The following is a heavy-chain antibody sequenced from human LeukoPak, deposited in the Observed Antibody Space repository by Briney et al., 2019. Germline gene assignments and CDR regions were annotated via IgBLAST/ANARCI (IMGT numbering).Heavy chain of an antibody. CDR3: TKAVERGRGGKPYHYGFDV. J-gene: IGHJ6*02. D-gene: IGHD3-10*01. Sequence: GGSLRLSCAASGFTFSDHYMDWVRQAPGRGLEWVGRSRNKARRYSTEYAASVKGRFTISRDDSGSSVYLQMNSLGIEDTAVYYCTKAVERGRGGKPYHYGFDVWGQGTTVTVS. CDR1: GFTFSDHY. V-gene: IGHV3-72*01. CDR2: SRNKARRYST.